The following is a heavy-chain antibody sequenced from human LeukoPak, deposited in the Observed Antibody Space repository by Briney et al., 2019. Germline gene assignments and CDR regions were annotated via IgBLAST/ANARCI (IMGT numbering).Heavy chain of an antibody. CDR3: ATRPADTTWYGVFDY. D-gene: IGHD6-6*01. CDR2: IFDNGNT. J-gene: IGHJ4*02. CDR1: GASIRNHY. V-gene: IGHV4-59*11. Sequence: SETLSLTCAFSGASIRNHYWSWIRQPPAGTLEWMGYIFDNGNTDYNPSLKSRLTMSIDTSRNQFSLKLTSVTAADTALYFCATRPADTTWYGVFDYWSQGMLVTVSP.